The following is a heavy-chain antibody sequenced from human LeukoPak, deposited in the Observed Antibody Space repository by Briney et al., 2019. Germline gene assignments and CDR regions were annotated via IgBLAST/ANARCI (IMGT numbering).Heavy chain of an antibody. CDR1: GFTFSSYA. J-gene: IGHJ3*02. D-gene: IGHD2-21*02. Sequence: AGGSLRLSCAASGFTFSSYAMSWVRQAPGKGLEWVSAISGSGGSTYYADSVKGRFTISRDNSKNTLYLQMNSLRAEDTAVYYCAKLGYCGGDCHLGAFDTWGQGTMVTVSS. CDR3: AKLGYCGGDCHLGAFDT. CDR2: ISGSGGST. V-gene: IGHV3-23*01.